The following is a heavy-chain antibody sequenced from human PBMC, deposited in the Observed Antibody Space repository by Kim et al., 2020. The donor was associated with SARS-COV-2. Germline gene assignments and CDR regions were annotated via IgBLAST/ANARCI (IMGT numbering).Heavy chain of an antibody. CDR3: ARDGPRFRATVTTGSD. J-gene: IGHJ4*02. CDR1: GFTFSSYE. D-gene: IGHD4-17*01. V-gene: IGHV3-48*03. Sequence: GGSLRLSCAASGFTFSSYEMNWVRQAPGKGLEWVSYISSSGSTIYYADSVKGRFTISRDNAKNSLYLQMNSLRAEDTAVYYCARDGPRFRATVTTGSDWGQGTLVTVSS. CDR2: ISSSGSTI.